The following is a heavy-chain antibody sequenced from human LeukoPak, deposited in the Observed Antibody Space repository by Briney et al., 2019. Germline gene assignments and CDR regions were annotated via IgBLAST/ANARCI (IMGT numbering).Heavy chain of an antibody. CDR1: GFTFSSYS. Sequence: GGSLKLSCAASGFTFSSYSMNWVRQAPGKGLEWVSSISSSSSYIYYADSVKGRFTISRDNAKYSLYLQMNSLRAEDTAVYYCARDRGVSSSSSRYYFDYWGQGTLVTVSS. D-gene: IGHD6-13*01. CDR3: ARDRGVSSSSSRYYFDY. V-gene: IGHV3-21*01. CDR2: ISSSSSYI. J-gene: IGHJ4*02.